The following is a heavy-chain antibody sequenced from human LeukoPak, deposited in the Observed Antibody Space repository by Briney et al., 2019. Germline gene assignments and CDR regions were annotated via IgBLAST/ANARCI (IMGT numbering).Heavy chain of an antibody. D-gene: IGHD3-16*01. CDR3: ARGLTYYYYYMDV. Sequence: PGGSLRLSCAASGFSFSSYEMNWVRQAPGKGLEWLSYISGSGSTIYYADSVKGRFTISRDNTKNSLYLQMNSLRAEDTAVYYCARGLTYYYYYMDVWGKGTTVTVSS. V-gene: IGHV3-48*03. J-gene: IGHJ6*03. CDR2: ISGSGSTI. CDR1: GFSFSSYE.